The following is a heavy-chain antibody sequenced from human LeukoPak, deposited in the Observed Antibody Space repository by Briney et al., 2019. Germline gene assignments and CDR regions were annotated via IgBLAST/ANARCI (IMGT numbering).Heavy chain of an antibody. Sequence: SSQTLSLTCTVSNGSISSDTYFWSWIRQPAGKGLEWIGRMSSSGISTYSPSLKSRVTISGDTSKNQFSLKLSSVTAAETAVYYCARGLTPDAFDIWGQGTMVTVSS. J-gene: IGHJ3*02. V-gene: IGHV4-61*02. CDR3: ARGLTPDAFDI. CDR1: NGSISSDTYF. CDR2: MSSSGIS.